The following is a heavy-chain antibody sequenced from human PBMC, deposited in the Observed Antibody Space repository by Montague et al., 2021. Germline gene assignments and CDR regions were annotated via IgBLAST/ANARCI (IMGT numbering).Heavy chain of an antibody. D-gene: IGHD3-22*01. Sequence: SLRLSCAASGFTFSSYDMHWVRQATGKGLEWVSAIGTAGDTYYPGSVKGQFTISRENAKNSLYLQMNSLRAGDTAVYYCARGAHSSGYYGYYYYYGMDVWGQGTTVTVSS. J-gene: IGHJ6*02. CDR2: IGTAGDT. CDR1: GFTFSSYD. CDR3: ARGAHSSGYYGYYYYYGMDV. V-gene: IGHV3-13*04.